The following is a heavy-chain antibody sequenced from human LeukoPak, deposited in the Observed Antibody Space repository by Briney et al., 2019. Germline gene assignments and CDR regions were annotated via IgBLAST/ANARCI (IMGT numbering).Heavy chain of an antibody. J-gene: IGHJ4*02. D-gene: IGHD4-17*01. Sequence: LPGGSLRLSCAASGFTFSSYAMPWVRQAPGKGLEWVAVISYDGSNKYYADSVKGRFTISRDNSKNTLYLQMNSLRAEDTAVYYCARRPYGVSFFDYWGQGTLVTVSS. CDR1: GFTFSSYA. CDR2: ISYDGSNK. V-gene: IGHV3-30-3*01. CDR3: ARRPYGVSFFDY.